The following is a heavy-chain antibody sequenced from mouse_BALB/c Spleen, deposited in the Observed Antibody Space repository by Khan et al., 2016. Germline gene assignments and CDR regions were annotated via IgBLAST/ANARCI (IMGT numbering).Heavy chain of an antibody. V-gene: IGHV3-6*02. CDR3: ATYGNYEGFAY. CDR1: GYSITGGYY. D-gene: IGHD2-1*01. J-gene: IGHJ3*01. CDR2: ISYDGSN. Sequence: EVQLQESGPGLVKPSQSLSLTCSVTGYSITGGYYWNWIRQFPGNKLEWMGYISYDGSNNYNPSLKNRISITRDTSKNQFFLKLNSVTTEDTATYYCATYGNYEGFAYWGQGTLVTVSA.